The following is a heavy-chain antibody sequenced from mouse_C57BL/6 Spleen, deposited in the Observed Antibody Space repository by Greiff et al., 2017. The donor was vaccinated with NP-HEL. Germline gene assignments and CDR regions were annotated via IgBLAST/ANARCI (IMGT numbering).Heavy chain of an antibody. CDR1: GFTFSDYG. Sequence: DVKLVESGGGLVKPGGSLKLSCAASGFTFSDYGMHWVRQAPEKGLEWVAYISSGSSTIYYADTVKGRFTISRDNAKNTLFLQMNSLRSEDTAMYYCARSGMGQGYWNFDVWGTGTTVTVSS. D-gene: IGHD3-3*01. CDR3: ARSGMGQGYWNFDV. V-gene: IGHV5-17*01. J-gene: IGHJ1*03. CDR2: ISSGSSTI.